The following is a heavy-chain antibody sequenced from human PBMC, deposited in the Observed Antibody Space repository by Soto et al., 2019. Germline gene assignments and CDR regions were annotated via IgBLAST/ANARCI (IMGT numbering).Heavy chain of an antibody. CDR1: GYTFTGFC. D-gene: IGHD4-17*01. Sequence: ASVKVSCKALGYTFTGFCMHWVRQAPGQGLEWMGWINPKSGDTEYAQKFQGWVTMTRDTSISTAYMELSRLKSDDTAVYYCASGGSTVTREFDYWGQGTLVTVSS. V-gene: IGHV1-2*04. CDR2: INPKSGDT. CDR3: ASGGSTVTREFDY. J-gene: IGHJ4*02.